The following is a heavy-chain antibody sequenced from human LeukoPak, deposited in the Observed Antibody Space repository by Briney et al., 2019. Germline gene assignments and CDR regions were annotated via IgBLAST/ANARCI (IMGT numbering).Heavy chain of an antibody. J-gene: IGHJ4*02. CDR2: INNGGGGT. V-gene: IGHV3-23*03. CDR3: ARSGLATCHY. Sequence: PGGSLRLSCPASGFIFTDYAMSWVRQAPGKGLEWVSFINNGGGGTFFADSVKGRFTISRDDSRGMVYLQMNSLSAEDTAVYYCARSGLATCHYWGQGTLVTVSS. D-gene: IGHD3-10*01. CDR1: GFIFTDYA.